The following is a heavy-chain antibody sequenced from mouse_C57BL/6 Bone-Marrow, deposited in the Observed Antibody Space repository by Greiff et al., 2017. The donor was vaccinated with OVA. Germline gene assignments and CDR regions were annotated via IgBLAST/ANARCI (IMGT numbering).Heavy chain of an antibody. CDR3: ARHGDYGSFFDY. Sequence: EVKVVESGGDLVKPGGSLKLSCAASGFTFSSYGMSWVRPTPDKRLAWVATISRGGSYTYYPDRVKGRFPFSRDNAKNPLYLQMSSLKSEDTAMYYCARHGDYGSFFDYWGQGTTLTVSS. CDR2: ISRGGSYT. V-gene: IGHV5-6*01. CDR1: GFTFSSYG. D-gene: IGHD1-1*01. J-gene: IGHJ2*01.